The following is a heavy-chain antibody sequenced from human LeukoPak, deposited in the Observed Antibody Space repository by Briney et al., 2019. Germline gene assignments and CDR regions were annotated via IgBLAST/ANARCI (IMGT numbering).Heavy chain of an antibody. CDR1: GFTFSDYY. J-gene: IGHJ6*02. D-gene: IGHD6-19*01. CDR2: ISSSGSTI. Sequence: PGGSLRLSCAASGFTFSDYYMSWIRQAPGKGLEWVSYISSSGSTIYYADSVKGRFTISRDNAKNSLYLQMNSLRAEDTAVYYCAKGIPVAGSAYHYYGMDVWGQGTTVTVSS. V-gene: IGHV3-11*04. CDR3: AKGIPVAGSAYHYYGMDV.